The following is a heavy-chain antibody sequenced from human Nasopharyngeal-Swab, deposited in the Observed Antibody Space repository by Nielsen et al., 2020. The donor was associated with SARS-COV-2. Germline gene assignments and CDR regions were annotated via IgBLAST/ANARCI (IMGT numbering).Heavy chain of an antibody. V-gene: IGHV1-2*06. Sequence: ASVKVSWKASGYTFTGYYMHWVRQAPGQGLEWMGRINPNSGGTNYAQKFQGRVTMTRDTSISTAYMELSRLRSDDTAVYYCARDWEQQHDAFDIWGQGTMVTVSS. CDR3: ARDWEQQHDAFDI. J-gene: IGHJ3*02. D-gene: IGHD6-13*01. CDR2: INPNSGGT. CDR1: GYTFTGYY.